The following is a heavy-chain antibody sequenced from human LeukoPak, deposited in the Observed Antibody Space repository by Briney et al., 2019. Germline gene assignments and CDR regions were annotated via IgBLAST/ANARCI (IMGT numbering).Heavy chain of an antibody. J-gene: IGHJ2*01. CDR2: VSSSSTYI. D-gene: IGHD3-16*01. V-gene: IGHV3-21*01. CDR1: GFTFSRYG. Sequence: PGGPLRLSCAASGFTFSRYGMNWVRQAPGKGLEWVSAVSSSSTYIFYGDSVKGRFTVSRDNAKNSLYLQMNSLRAEDTAVYFCARDGGEGSDEDIWYFDLWGRGTLATVSS. CDR3: ARDGGEGSDEDIWYFDL.